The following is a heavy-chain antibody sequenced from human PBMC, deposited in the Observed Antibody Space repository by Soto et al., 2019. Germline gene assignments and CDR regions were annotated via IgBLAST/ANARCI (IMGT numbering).Heavy chain of an antibody. CDR3: AREFGGWNYTGRNYYYYMDV. CDR1: GGTFSSYT. D-gene: IGHD1-7*01. V-gene: IGHV1-69*04. CDR2: IIPILGIA. Sequence: GASVKVSCKASGGTFSSYTISWVRQAPGQGLEWMGRIIPILGIANYAQKFQGRVTITADKSTSTAYMELSSLRSEDTAVYYCAREFGGWNYTGRNYYYYMDVWGKGTTVTVSS. J-gene: IGHJ6*03.